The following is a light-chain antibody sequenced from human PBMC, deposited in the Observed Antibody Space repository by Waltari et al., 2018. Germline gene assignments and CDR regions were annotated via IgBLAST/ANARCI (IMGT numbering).Light chain of an antibody. CDR3: QQYKRYPYT. Sequence: DIQMTQSPSTLSASVGDSVTITCRASQSISTWLAWYQQKPGKAPNLLIYMASSLESGVPSRFSGSGSGTEFTLSITSLQPDDFATYYCQQYKRYPYTFGQGTNLEIK. CDR1: QSISTW. V-gene: IGKV1-5*03. CDR2: MAS. J-gene: IGKJ2*01.